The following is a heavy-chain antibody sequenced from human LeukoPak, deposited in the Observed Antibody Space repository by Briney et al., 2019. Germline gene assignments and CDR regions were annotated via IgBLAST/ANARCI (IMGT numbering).Heavy chain of an antibody. CDR2: INWNGGST. Sequence: GGSLRLSCAASGFTFDDYGMSWVRQAPGKGLEWVSGINWNGGSTGYADSVKGRFTISRDNAKNSLYLQMNSLRAEGTALYYCARGRVVPAAKYFDYWGQGTLVTVSS. D-gene: IGHD2-2*01. J-gene: IGHJ4*02. CDR1: GFTFDDYG. CDR3: ARGRVVPAAKYFDY. V-gene: IGHV3-20*04.